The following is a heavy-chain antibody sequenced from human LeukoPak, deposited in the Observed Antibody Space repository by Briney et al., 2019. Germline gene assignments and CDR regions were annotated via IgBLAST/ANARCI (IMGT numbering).Heavy chain of an antibody. D-gene: IGHD6-19*01. V-gene: IGHV4-38-2*01. Sequence: SETLSLTCAVSDSSISSGYYWGWIRQPPGKGLEWIGSFYGSGSTYSHPSLKSRVTISVDKSKNQFSLKLSSVTAADTAVYYCARTYSGVNALDIWGQGTMLTVSS. CDR2: FYGSGST. CDR3: ARTYSGVNALDI. J-gene: IGHJ3*02. CDR1: DSSISSGYY.